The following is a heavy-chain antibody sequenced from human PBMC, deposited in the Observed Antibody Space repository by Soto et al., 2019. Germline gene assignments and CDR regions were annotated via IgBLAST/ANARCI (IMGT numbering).Heavy chain of an antibody. D-gene: IGHD1-26*01. J-gene: IGHJ4*01. CDR1: GFTFSTYA. CDR2: IGGSGRNT. V-gene: IGHV3-23*01. CDR3: VRDARYSGTY. Sequence: GGTLRLSCTASGFTFSTYAMNWVRQAPGKGLEWVSNIGGSGRNTYYAESVKGRFTISRDNLKRTVHLQMNSLRAEDTAVYYCVRDARYSGTYWGQATLVTVSS.